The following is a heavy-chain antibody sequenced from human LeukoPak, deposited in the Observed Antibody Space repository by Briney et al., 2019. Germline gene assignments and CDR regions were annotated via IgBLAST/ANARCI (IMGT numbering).Heavy chain of an antibody. Sequence: GGSLRLSCAASGFTFSDYYMSWIRQAPGGGLEWVSYISSSGSTIYYADSVKGRFTISRDNAKNSLYLQMNSLRAEDTAVYYSARDAYSSSWTCDYWGQGTLVTVSS. D-gene: IGHD6-13*01. V-gene: IGHV3-11*01. CDR3: ARDAYSSSWTCDY. CDR1: GFTFSDYY. CDR2: ISSSGSTI. J-gene: IGHJ4*02.